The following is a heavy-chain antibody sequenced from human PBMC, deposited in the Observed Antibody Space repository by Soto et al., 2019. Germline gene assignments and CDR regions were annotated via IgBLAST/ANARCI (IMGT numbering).Heavy chain of an antibody. D-gene: IGHD6-19*01. CDR2: MNPNSGNT. Sequence: QVQLVQSGAEVKKPGASVKVSCKASGYTFTSYDINWVRQATGQGLEWMGWMNPNSGNTGYAQKFQGRVTMTRNTSISTAYMELSSLRSEDTAVDYCASHYSSGWYGDYGMDVWGQGTTVTVSS. CDR1: GYTFTSYD. V-gene: IGHV1-8*01. J-gene: IGHJ6*02. CDR3: ASHYSSGWYGDYGMDV.